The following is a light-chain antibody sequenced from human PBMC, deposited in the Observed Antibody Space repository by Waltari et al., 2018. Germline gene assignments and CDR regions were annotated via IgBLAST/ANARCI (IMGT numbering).Light chain of an antibody. J-gene: IGLJ3*02. CDR2: GST. V-gene: IGLV1-40*01. CDR1: RPNTRAGYD. Sequence: QSVLTQPPSVSGAPGPRVTIPCTGSRPNTRAGYDVHWYPQLPRAAPKLLIYGSTSRPLGVPARFFGSTSGTSASLAITGLQAEDEADYYCQSYDTSLSVVFGGGTKLTVL. CDR3: QSYDTSLSVV.